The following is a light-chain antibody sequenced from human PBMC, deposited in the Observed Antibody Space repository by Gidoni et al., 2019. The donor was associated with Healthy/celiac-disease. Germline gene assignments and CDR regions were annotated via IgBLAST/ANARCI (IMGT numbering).Light chain of an antibody. CDR3: QQLSSSPLT. CDR2: AAS. J-gene: IGKJ3*01. Sequence: DIPLPQSPSFLSASVGDRVTITRRASQGISSYLAWYQQKPGKAPKLLIYAASTLQGGVPSRFSGSGSGTEFTLTISSLQPEDFATYSCQQLSSSPLTFGPGTKVDIK. V-gene: IGKV1-9*01. CDR1: QGISSY.